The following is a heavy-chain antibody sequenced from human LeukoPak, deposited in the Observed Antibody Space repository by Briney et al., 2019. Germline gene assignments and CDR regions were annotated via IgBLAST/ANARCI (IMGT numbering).Heavy chain of an antibody. CDR1: GFTFSSYE. J-gene: IGHJ4*02. Sequence: GGSLRLSCAASGFTFSSYEMNWVRQAPGKGLEWVSYISSTGSTIYYADSVKGRFTVSRDNAKNPLYLQMSSLRAEDTAVYYCARATDSTLFDYWGQGTLVTVSS. V-gene: IGHV3-48*03. CDR2: ISSTGSTI. CDR3: ARATDSTLFDY. D-gene: IGHD2-2*01.